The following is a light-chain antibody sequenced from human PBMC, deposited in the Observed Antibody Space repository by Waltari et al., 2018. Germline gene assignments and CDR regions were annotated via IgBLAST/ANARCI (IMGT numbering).Light chain of an antibody. CDR2: EDS. Sequence: SYEPTQPPSVSVSPGQTARITCSGDALPKKYAYWYQQKSGQAPVLVIYEDSKRPSGIPERFSGSSSGTMATLTSSGAQVEDEADYYCYSTDSSGNHRVFGGGTKLTVL. V-gene: IGLV3-10*01. CDR1: ALPKKY. CDR3: YSTDSSGNHRV. J-gene: IGLJ3*02.